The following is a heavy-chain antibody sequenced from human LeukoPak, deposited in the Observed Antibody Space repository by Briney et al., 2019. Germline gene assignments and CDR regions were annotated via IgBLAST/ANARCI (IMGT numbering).Heavy chain of an antibody. D-gene: IGHD6-13*01. CDR1: GFTFSSYA. Sequence: GGSLRLSCAASGFTFSSYAMHWVRQAPGKGLEWVAVISYDGSNKYYADSVKGRFTISRDNSKNTLYLQMNSLRAEDTAVYYCARYSSSWSRGDYWGQGTLVIVSS. CDR2: ISYDGSNK. J-gene: IGHJ4*02. CDR3: ARYSSSWSRGDY. V-gene: IGHV3-30*04.